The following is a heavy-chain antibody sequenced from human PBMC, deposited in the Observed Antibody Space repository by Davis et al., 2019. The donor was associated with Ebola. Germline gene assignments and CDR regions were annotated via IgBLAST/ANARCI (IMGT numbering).Heavy chain of an antibody. CDR2: TSYDGRYK. D-gene: IGHD1-1*01. CDR3: ARRVAAPGTGGARGGMAV. J-gene: IGHJ6*04. V-gene: IGHV3-30*03. CDR1: GFTFSSYG. Sequence: PGGSLRLSCAASGFTFSSYGMHWVRQAPGKGLQWVAVTSYDGRYKDYVDSVKGRFTISRDDSTSTLYLEMNSLTAEDTAVYYCARRVAAPGTGGARGGMAVWGKGTTVTVSS.